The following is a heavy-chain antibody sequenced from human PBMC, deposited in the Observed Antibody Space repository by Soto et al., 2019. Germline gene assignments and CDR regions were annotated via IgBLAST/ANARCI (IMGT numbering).Heavy chain of an antibody. Sequence: XESLTLSCAASGFTFSSYCMHWVRQAPGKGLEWVAVISYDGSNKYYADSVKGRFTISRDNSKNTLYLQMNSLRAEDTAVYYCAKALGSWGNYYYYGMDVWGQGTTVTAP. CDR1: GFTFSSYC. V-gene: IGHV3-30*18. J-gene: IGHJ6*02. D-gene: IGHD3-16*01. CDR2: ISYDGSNK. CDR3: AKALGSWGNYYYYGMDV.